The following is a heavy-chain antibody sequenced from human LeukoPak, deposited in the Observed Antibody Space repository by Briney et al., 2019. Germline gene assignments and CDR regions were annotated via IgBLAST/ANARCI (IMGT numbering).Heavy chain of an antibody. J-gene: IGHJ6*02. CDR3: ARGYCSGGTCSENHYHYFGMDV. V-gene: IGHV4-59*01. CDR1: GGSTSTYY. Sequence: SETLSLTCTVSGGSTSTYYWSWIRQPPGKGLEWIGYIYYSGNTNYNPSLKSRVTISVDTSKNQFSLKLSSVTAADTAVYYCARGYCSGGTCSENHYHYFGMDVWGQGTMVTVSS. CDR2: IYYSGNT. D-gene: IGHD2-15*01.